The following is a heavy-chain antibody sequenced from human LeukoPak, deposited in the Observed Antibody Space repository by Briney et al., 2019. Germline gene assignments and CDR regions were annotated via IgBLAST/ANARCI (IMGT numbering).Heavy chain of an antibody. Sequence: VASVKVSCMASGGTFSSYAISWVRQAPGQGLEWMGGIIPIFGTANYAQKFQGRVTITADKSTSTAYMELSSLRSEDTAVYYCARVPLYCSSTSCQDGASSSIDYWGQGTLVTVSS. V-gene: IGHV1-69*06. D-gene: IGHD2-2*01. J-gene: IGHJ4*02. CDR3: ARVPLYCSSTSCQDGASSSIDY. CDR2: IIPIFGTA. CDR1: GGTFSSYA.